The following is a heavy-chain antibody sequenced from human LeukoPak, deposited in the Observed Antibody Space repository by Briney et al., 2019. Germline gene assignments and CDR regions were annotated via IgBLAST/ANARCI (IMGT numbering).Heavy chain of an antibody. J-gene: IGHJ4*02. Sequence: GPPPRLSRSASGLTFGSYSMSWGRHAPGEGLGWVSSISSSSNYIYYADSVKVRFPIPRENAKNTLYLQLNSLKPEDTAVYYCVRVVKTGSGWYHFDNWGVGALVTVSS. CDR1: GLTFGSYS. CDR3: VRVVKTGSGWYHFDN. D-gene: IGHD6-13*01. CDR2: ISSSSNYI. V-gene: IGHV3-21*04.